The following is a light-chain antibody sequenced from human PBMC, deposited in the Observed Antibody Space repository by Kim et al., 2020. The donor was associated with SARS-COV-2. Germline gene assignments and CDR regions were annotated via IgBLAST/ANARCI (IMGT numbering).Light chain of an antibody. CDR2: FDT. V-gene: IGLV3-21*04. J-gene: IGLJ1*01. CDR1: DIGSKS. CDR3: QVWDSSTDRPF. Sequence: SYELTQPPSVSVAPGKTARITCEGNDIGSKSVHWYQRKPGQAPVLVIYFDTDRPSGIPERFSGSNSGSNSGNTATLTISRVEAGDEADYFCQVWDSSTDRPFFGTGTKVTVL.